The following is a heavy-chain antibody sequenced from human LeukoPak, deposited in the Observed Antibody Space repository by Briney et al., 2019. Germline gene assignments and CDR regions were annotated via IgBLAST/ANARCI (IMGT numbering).Heavy chain of an antibody. CDR2: IYYSGST. Sequence: SETPSLTCTVSGGSISSDSYYWAWIRQPPGKGLEWIASIYYSGSTYYNPSLKSRVTISVDASRNQFSLKLSSVTAADTAVYYCASLAVAGLSEGYWGQGTLVIVSS. J-gene: IGHJ4*02. CDR3: ASLAVAGLSEGY. CDR1: GGSISSDSYY. D-gene: IGHD6-19*01. V-gene: IGHV4-39*01.